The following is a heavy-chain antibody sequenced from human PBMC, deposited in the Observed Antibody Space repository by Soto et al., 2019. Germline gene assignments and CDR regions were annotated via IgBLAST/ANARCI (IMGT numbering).Heavy chain of an antibody. D-gene: IGHD4-4*01. CDR2: ISSDGTSR. CDR3: AKVRVKDYYYYAMDV. V-gene: IGHV3-30*18. Sequence: HPGGSLRLSCAASGFTFSSYVMHWVRQSPGKGLEWVAVISSDGTSRFYADSVKGRFTISRDNSKNTLYLQMNSLRAEDTAMYYCAKVRVKDYYYYAMDVWGQGTTVTVSS. J-gene: IGHJ6*02. CDR1: GFTFSSYV.